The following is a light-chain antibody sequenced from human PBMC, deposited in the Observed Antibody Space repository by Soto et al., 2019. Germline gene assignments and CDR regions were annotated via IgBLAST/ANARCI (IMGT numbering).Light chain of an antibody. Sequence: EIVLTQSPATLSLSPGERATLSCRASQSVSTYLAWYQQRPGQAPSLLIYDASKRATGTPARFSGSGSGTDFTLTISRLEPEDFAVYYCQQYGSSGTFGQGTKVDIK. CDR1: QSVSTY. CDR2: DAS. V-gene: IGKV3-11*01. CDR3: QQYGSSGT. J-gene: IGKJ1*01.